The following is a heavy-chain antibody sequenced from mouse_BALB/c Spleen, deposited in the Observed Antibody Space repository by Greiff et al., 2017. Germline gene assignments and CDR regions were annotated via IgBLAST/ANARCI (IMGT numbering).Heavy chain of an antibody. CDR1: GYTFTDYV. J-gene: IGHJ3*01. D-gene: IGHD2-1*01. CDR2: IYPGSGST. Sequence: QVQLKQSGPELVKPGASVKMSCKASGYTFTDYVISWVKQRTGQGLEWIGEIYPGSGSTYYNEKFKGKATLTADKSSNTAYMQLSILTSEDSAVYFCARGVYGNWFAYWGQGTLVTVSA. V-gene: IGHV1-77*01. CDR3: ARGVYGNWFAY.